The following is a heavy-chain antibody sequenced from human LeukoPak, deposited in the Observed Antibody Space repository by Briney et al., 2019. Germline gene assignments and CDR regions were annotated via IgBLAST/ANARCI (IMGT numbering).Heavy chain of an antibody. Sequence: SETLSLTCTVSGGSISSSSYYWGWIRQPPGKGLEWIGGIYYSGSTYYNPSLKSRVTISVDTSKNQFSLKLSSVTAADTAVYYCAAILTGYYLFGAFDIWGQGTMVTVSS. D-gene: IGHD3-9*01. CDR3: AAILTGYYLFGAFDI. J-gene: IGHJ3*02. V-gene: IGHV4-39*01. CDR1: GGSISSSSYY. CDR2: IYYSGST.